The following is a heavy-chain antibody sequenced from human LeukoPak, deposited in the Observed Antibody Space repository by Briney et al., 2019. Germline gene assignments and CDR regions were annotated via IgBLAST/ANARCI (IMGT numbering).Heavy chain of an antibody. V-gene: IGHV4-59*01. Sequence: SETLSLTCTVSGCSISSYYWSWIRQPPGKGLEWIGLIYYSGSTNYNPSLKSRVTISVDTSKNQFSLKLNSVTAADTAVYYCARSSEGRYYYDSRGYSYYYYYMDVWGKGTTVTISS. D-gene: IGHD3-22*01. CDR2: IYYSGST. CDR3: ARSSEGRYYYDSRGYSYYYYYMDV. J-gene: IGHJ6*03. CDR1: GCSISSYY.